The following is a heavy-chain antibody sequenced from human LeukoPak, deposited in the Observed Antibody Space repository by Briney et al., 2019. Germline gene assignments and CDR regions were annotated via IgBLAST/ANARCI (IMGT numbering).Heavy chain of an antibody. V-gene: IGHV4-39*07. J-gene: IGHJ4*02. CDR2: INYSGRT. CDR3: ATDIDDVGALPDF. CDR1: DDSISNNRYF. Sequence: KPSETLCLTCTISDDSISNNRYFWAWIRQPPGKGLAWIGSINYSGRTYYNPSLKSRLTMAVDTATRQFSLKLISVTAADTALYYCATDIDDVGALPDFWGQGTLVTVSS. D-gene: IGHD1-26*01.